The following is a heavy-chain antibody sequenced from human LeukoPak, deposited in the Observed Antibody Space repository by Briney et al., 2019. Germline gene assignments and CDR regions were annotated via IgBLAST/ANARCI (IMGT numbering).Heavy chain of an antibody. J-gene: IGHJ4*02. Sequence: GGSLRLSCAASGFTFSNYAMSWVRQAPGKGLMWVSRIHGHGTSTTYAGSVKGRFTISRDNAKNTLFLQMNSLRAEDTAVYYCARDWGKGDYWGQGTLVTVSS. CDR1: GFTFSNYA. V-gene: IGHV3-74*01. D-gene: IGHD3-16*01. CDR2: IHGHGTST. CDR3: ARDWGKGDY.